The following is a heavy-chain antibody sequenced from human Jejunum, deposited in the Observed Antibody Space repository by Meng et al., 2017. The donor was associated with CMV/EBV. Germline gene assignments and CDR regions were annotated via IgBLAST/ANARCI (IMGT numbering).Heavy chain of an antibody. V-gene: IGHV1-3*01. J-gene: IGHJ4*02. CDR3: ARVSGSGDYAPFDY. CDR1: GDTCTSYA. CDR2: INGGKGNT. D-gene: IGHD4-17*01. Sequence: KAPGDTCTSYAFHWVRQAPGQRLEWMGWINGGKGNTKYSQKFQGRVTITRDTSASTAYMELSSLRSEDTAVYYCARVSGSGDYAPFDYWGQGTLVTVSS.